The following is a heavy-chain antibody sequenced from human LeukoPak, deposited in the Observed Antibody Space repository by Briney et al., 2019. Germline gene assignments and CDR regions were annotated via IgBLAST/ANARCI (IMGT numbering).Heavy chain of an antibody. CDR2: INPNSGGT. CDR1: GYTFTGYY. V-gene: IGHV1-2*06. J-gene: IGHJ6*02. D-gene: IGHD3-10*01. CDR3: ARDRHITMVRGADYYYGMDV. Sequence: ASVKVSCKASGYTFTGYYMHWVRQAPGQGLEWMGRINPNSGGTNYAQKFQGRVTMTRDTSISTAYMELSRLRSDDTAVYYCARDRHITMVRGADYYYGMDVWGQGTTVTVSS.